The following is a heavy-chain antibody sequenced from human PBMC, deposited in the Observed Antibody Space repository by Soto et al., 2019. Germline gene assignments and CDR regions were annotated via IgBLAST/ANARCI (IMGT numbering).Heavy chain of an antibody. V-gene: IGHV1-8*01. CDR2: MNPNSGNT. J-gene: IGHJ6*03. CDR1: GYTFTSYD. D-gene: IGHD2-2*01. CDR3: ARGVGCSSTSCYYMDV. Sequence: QVQLVQSGAEVKKPGASVRVSCKASGYTFTSYDINWVRQATGQGLEWMGWMNPNSGNTGYAQKFQGRVTMTRSTSICTAYMEMSSLRSEDTAVYFCARGVGCSSTSCYYMDVWGEGTTVTVSS.